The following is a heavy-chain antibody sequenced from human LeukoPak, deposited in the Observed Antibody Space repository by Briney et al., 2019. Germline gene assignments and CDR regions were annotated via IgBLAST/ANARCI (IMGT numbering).Heavy chain of an antibody. CDR3: ARRGGYTDY. Sequence: PSETLSLTCTVSGGSISSGSYYWSWIRQPAGKGLEWIGRIYTSGSTNYNPSLKSRVTISVDTSKNQFSLKLSSVTAADTAVYYCARRGGYTDYWGQGTLVTVSS. CDR1: GGSISSGSYY. CDR2: IYTSGST. D-gene: IGHD5-12*01. J-gene: IGHJ4*02. V-gene: IGHV4-61*02.